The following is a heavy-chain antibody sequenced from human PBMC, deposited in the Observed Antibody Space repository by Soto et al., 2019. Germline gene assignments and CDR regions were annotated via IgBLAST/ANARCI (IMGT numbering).Heavy chain of an antibody. Sequence: SVKVSCKASGGTFSSYAISWVRQAPGQGLEWMGGIIPIFGTANYAQKFQGRVTITADESTSTAYMELSSLRSEDTAVYYCAASTTVTTIDWLDPWGQGTLVTVSS. D-gene: IGHD4-17*01. CDR1: GGTFSSYA. CDR2: IIPIFGTA. J-gene: IGHJ5*02. CDR3: AASTTVTTIDWLDP. V-gene: IGHV1-69*13.